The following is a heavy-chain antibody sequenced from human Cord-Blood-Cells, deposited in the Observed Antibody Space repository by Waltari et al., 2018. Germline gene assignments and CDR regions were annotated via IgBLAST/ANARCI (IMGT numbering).Heavy chain of an antibody. J-gene: IGHJ4*02. CDR2: NYSGGST. V-gene: IGHV3-53*01. D-gene: IGHD3-22*01. Sequence: EVQLVESGGGLIQPGGSLRLSCVASGFTVSSNYMSWVRQAPGKGLEWVSVNYSGGSTYYADSVKGRFTISRDNSKNTLYLQMNSLRAEDTAVYYCARGDYDSSGYYFDYWGQGTLVTVSS. CDR1: GFTVSSNY. CDR3: ARGDYDSSGYYFDY.